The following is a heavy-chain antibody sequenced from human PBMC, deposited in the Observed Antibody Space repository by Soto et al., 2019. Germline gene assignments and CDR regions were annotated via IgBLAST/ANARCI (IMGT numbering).Heavy chain of an antibody. J-gene: IGHJ4*02. CDR3: AKGGVWSYRHFDS. V-gene: IGHV3-23*01. Sequence: EVQLLESGGGLVQPGGSLRLSCAASGFTFSSYVMSWVRQAPGKGLEWVSSISHSGGTTYYADSVKGRFTISRDNSKDTLYLQMNSLRAEDTAVYYCAKGGVWSYRHFDSWGQGTLVTVSS. D-gene: IGHD3-10*01. CDR1: GFTFSSYV. CDR2: ISHSGGTT.